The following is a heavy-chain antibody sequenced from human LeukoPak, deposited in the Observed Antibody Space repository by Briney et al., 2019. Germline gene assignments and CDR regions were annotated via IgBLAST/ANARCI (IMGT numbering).Heavy chain of an antibody. CDR2: VYYTGSM. Sequence: SSETLSLTCTVSGGSISSGTYYWGWIRQPPGKGLEWVATVYYTGSMYYNPSLKGRVTVSVDTSKNQFSLKLSSVTAADTAVYYCARLPGSGYCDYWGQGILVTVS. CDR1: GGSISSGTYY. J-gene: IGHJ4*02. V-gene: IGHV4-39*01. CDR3: ARLPGSGYCDY. D-gene: IGHD3-22*01.